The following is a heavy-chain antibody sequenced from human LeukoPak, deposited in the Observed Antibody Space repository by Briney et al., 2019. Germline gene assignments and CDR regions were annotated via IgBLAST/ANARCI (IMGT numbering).Heavy chain of an antibody. CDR2: IWYDGSNK. D-gene: IGHD3-10*01. J-gene: IGHJ6*02. CDR3: ARDHYYGSGSYHGMDV. CDR1: GFTFSSYG. V-gene: IGHV3-33*01. Sequence: GGSLRLSCAASGFTFSSYGMHWVRQAPGKGVEWVAVIWYDGSNKYYEDSVKGRFTISRDNSKNTLYLQMNSLRAEDTAVYYCARDHYYGSGSYHGMDVWGQGTTVTVSS.